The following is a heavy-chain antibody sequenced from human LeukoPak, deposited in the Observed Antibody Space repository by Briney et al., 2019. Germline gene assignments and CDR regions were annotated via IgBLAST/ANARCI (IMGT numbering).Heavy chain of an antibody. J-gene: IGHJ3*02. CDR3: ARALLWFGEIDAFDI. CDR2: IWNDGTQK. Sequence: GGSLRLSCAASGFTFSFYGMHWVRQDPGKGLEWVAVIWNDGTQKYYAHSVEGRFIISKDNSRSTVNLQMDSLRVEDTAVYYCARALLWFGEIDAFDIWGQGTMVTVSS. V-gene: IGHV3-33*01. D-gene: IGHD3-10*01. CDR1: GFTFSFYG.